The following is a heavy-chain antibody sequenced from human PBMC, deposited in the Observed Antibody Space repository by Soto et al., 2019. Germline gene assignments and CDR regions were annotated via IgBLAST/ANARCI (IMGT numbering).Heavy chain of an antibody. CDR2: IIPIFGTA. D-gene: IGHD3-22*01. J-gene: IGHJ4*02. CDR1: GGTFSSYA. V-gene: IGHV1-69*13. CDR3: ASARYYYDSSGYYYRDFDY. Sequence: SVKVSCKASGGTFSSYAISWVRQAPGQGLEWMGGIIPIFGTANYAQKFQGRVTITADESTSTAYMELSSLRSEDTAVYYCASARYYYDSSGYYYRDFDYWGQGTLVTVSS.